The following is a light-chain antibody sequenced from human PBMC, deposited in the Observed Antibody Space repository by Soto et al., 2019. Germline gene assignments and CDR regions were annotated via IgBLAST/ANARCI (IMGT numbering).Light chain of an antibody. Sequence: QSALTQPASVSGSPGQSITISCTGTSSDVGSYNLVSWYQQQPGKAPKLMIYEGSKRPSGVSNRFSGSKFGNTASLKISGYQGEDEVDDSGYPYEGSSTHGEFGGGTKLPAL. CDR3: YPYEGSSTHGE. J-gene: IGLJ2*01. CDR2: EGS. CDR1: SSDVGSYNL. V-gene: IGLV2-23*01.